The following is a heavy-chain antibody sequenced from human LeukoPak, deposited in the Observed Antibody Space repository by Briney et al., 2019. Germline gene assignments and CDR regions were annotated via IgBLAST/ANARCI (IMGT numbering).Heavy chain of an antibody. CDR3: AREAASFGTSFGYMHV. V-gene: IGHV1-2*02. J-gene: IGHJ6*03. D-gene: IGHD2-15*01. Sequence: ASVKVSCKASGYTFIDNYIHWVRRAPGQGLEWMGWINPHNGGTKYALKFQGRVTMTSDRSTTTVYMEVTRLRSDDTAVFYCAREAASFGTSFGYMHVSGKGTTVTVYS. CDR1: GYTFIDNY. CDR2: INPHNGGT.